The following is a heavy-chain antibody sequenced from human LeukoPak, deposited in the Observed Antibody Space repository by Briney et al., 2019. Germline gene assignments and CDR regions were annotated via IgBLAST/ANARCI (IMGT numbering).Heavy chain of an antibody. J-gene: IGHJ4*02. CDR1: GYSFASYW. Sequence: GESLKISCKGSGYSFASYWIGWVRQMPGKGLEWMGIIYPGDSDTKYSPYFQGQVTISADKSISTTYLQWSSLKASDTAMYYCATRYSSSSFDFWGQGTLVTVSS. CDR2: IYPGDSDT. CDR3: ATRYSSSSFDF. D-gene: IGHD6-6*01. V-gene: IGHV5-51*01.